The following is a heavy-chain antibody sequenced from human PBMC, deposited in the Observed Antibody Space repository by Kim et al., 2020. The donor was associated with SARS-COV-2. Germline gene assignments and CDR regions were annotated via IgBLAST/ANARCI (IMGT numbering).Heavy chain of an antibody. V-gene: IGHV4-39*01. Sequence: SETLSLTCTVSGGSISSSSYYWGWIRQPPGKGLEWIGSIYYSGSTYYNPSLKSRVTISVDTSKNQFSLKLSSVTAADTAVYYCARYDIGAWVSSLVAAEGFDYWGQGTLVTVSS. CDR2: IYYSGST. J-gene: IGHJ4*02. CDR3: ARYDIGAWVSSLVAAEGFDY. CDR1: GGSISSSSYY. D-gene: IGHD3-22*01.